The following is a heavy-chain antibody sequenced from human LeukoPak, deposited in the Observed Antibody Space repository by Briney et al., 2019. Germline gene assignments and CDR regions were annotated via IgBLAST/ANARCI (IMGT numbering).Heavy chain of an antibody. J-gene: IGHJ4*02. CDR1: GASVSSSDFS. CDR3: ARERVGYTIDRGFDQ. V-gene: IGHV4-61*02. Sequence: SETLSLTCTVSGASVSSSDFSWNWIRQPAGKGLEWIGRGYTSGTTDYNPSLKSRLTISVDTSTNRFSLKLSSVTAADTAVYCARERVGYTIDRGFDQWGQGILVTVSS. CDR2: GYTSGTT. D-gene: IGHD1-26*01.